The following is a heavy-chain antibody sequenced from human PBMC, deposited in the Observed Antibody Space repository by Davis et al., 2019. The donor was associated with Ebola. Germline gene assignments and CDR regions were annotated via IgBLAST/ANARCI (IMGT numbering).Heavy chain of an antibody. CDR1: GASFSGYY. D-gene: IGHD2-15*01. J-gene: IGHJ4*02. Sequence: MPGGSLRLSCAVHGASFSGYYWSWSRQPPGKGLEWIGEINHSGSTNYNPSLKSRVTISVDTSKNQFSLKLSSVTAADTAVYYCARGLWGGSRDFEYWGQGTLVTVSS. V-gene: IGHV4-34*01. CDR3: ARGLWGGSRDFEY. CDR2: INHSGST.